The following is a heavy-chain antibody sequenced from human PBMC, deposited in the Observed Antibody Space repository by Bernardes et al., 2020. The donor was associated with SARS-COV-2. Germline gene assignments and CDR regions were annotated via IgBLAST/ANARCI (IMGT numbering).Heavy chain of an antibody. CDR2: INHSGST. D-gene: IGHD3-10*01. CDR3: ARGRHGSGSSYYYYYGMDV. Sequence: SETLSLTCAVYGGSFSGYYWSWIRQPPGKGLEWIGEINHSGSTNYNPSLKSRVTISVDTSKNQFSLKLSSVTAADTALYYCARGRHGSGSSYYYYYGMDVWGQGTTVTVSS. J-gene: IGHJ6*02. CDR1: GGSFSGYY. V-gene: IGHV4-34*01.